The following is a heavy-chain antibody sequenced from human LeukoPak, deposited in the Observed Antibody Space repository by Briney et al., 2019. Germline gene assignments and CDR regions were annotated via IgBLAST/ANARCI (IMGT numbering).Heavy chain of an antibody. CDR2: IYYSGST. CDR3: ARGESYDFWSGYSRMDV. CDR1: GGSISSSSYY. D-gene: IGHD3-3*01. V-gene: IGHV4-39*01. Sequence: SETLSLTCTVSGGSISSSSYYWGWIRQPPGNGLEWIGSIYYSGSTYYNPSLKSRVTISVDTSKNQFSLKLSSVTAADTAVYYCARGESYDFWSGYSRMDVWGQGTTVTVSS. J-gene: IGHJ6*02.